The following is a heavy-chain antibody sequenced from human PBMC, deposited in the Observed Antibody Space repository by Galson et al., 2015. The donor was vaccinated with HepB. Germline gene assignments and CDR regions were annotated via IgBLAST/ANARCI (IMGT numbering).Heavy chain of an antibody. Sequence: LSLTCTVSGGSISGYYWSWVRQPPGEGLEWLGYIYYSGSAVYNPSLNSRVSMSVDTSKNQFSLKLTSATAADTAVYYCARYSGAYYQDYWGPGTLVTVSS. CDR3: ARYSGAYYQDY. J-gene: IGHJ4*02. D-gene: IGHD1-26*01. V-gene: IGHV4-59*01. CDR2: IYYSGSA. CDR1: GGSISGYY.